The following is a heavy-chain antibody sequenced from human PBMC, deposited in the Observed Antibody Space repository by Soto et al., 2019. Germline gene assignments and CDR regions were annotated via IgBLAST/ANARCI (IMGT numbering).Heavy chain of an antibody. Sequence: QVQLVQSGAEVKKPGASVKVSCKGSGYTFSTYAIAWVRQAPGQGLEWMAWISAYSGDTNYAPKVQGRATLTTDTSTTTAYLELRSLTSADSAVYYCASSGSGLLPFDYGGQGTLVTVSS. J-gene: IGHJ4*02. CDR2: ISAYSGDT. V-gene: IGHV1-18*01. CDR3: ASSGSGLLPFDY. D-gene: IGHD6-19*01. CDR1: GYTFSTYA.